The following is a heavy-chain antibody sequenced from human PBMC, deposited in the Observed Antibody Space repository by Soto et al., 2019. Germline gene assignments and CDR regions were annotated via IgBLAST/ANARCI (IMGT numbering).Heavy chain of an antibody. D-gene: IGHD6-13*01. J-gene: IGHJ1*01. CDR1: GFTFSSYA. CDR2: ISGGGSTT. V-gene: IGHV3-23*01. CDR3: ARDLAAGGTILRYFQD. Sequence: EVQLLESGGGLVQPEGSLRLSCEASGFTFSSYAMSWVRQAPGKGLEWVSGISGGGSTTYYADSVKGRFTISRDNSKNTLYLQVNSLRAEDTAVYYCARDLAAGGTILRYFQDWGQGTLVTVSS.